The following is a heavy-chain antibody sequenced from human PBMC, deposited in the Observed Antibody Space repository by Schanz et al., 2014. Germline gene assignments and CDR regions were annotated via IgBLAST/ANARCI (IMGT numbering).Heavy chain of an antibody. CDR3: AKDLEPQCGGDCPLT. J-gene: IGHJ4*02. V-gene: IGHV3-30*18. CDR2: ISYDGSFE. D-gene: IGHD2-21*02. CDR1: GFTFSDYG. Sequence: QVQLVDSGGDLVKPGGSLRLSCAASGFTFSDYGTHWVRQAPGKGLEWVAFISYDGSFEDYLDSVKGRFTISRDNSKNTLYLQMSSLRGEDTAVYYCAKDLEPQCGGDCPLTWGQGTLVTVSS.